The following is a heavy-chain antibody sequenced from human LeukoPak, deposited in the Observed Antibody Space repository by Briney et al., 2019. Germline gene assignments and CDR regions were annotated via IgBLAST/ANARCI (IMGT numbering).Heavy chain of an antibody. CDR2: IDSGGGST. J-gene: IGHJ4*02. CDR3: ASHVPAAWALDY. CDR1: EYTFINYA. D-gene: IGHD2-2*01. Sequence: GGSLRLSCVASEYTFINYAIRFGRQAPGKGLEWVSSIDSGGGSTYYADSVKGRFTISRDNSKNTLYLQMNRLRGEDTAVYYCASHVPAAWALDYWGQGTLVTVSS. V-gene: IGHV3-23*01.